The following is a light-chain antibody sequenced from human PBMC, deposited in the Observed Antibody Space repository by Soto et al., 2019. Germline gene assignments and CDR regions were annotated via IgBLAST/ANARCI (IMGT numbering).Light chain of an antibody. CDR2: DAS. J-gene: IGKJ1*01. CDR3: QQYGSSGT. Sequence: EIVLTQSPGTLSLSPGERATLSCRASQSVSSSYLAWYQQKSGQAPRLLIYDASTRATGIPARFSGSGSGTDFTLTISRLEPEDFAVYYCQQYGSSGTFGQGTKVDIK. CDR1: QSVSSSY. V-gene: IGKV3-20*01.